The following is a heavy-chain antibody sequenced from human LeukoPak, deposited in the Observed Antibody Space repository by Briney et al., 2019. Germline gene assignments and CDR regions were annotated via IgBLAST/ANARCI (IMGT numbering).Heavy chain of an antibody. D-gene: IGHD3-22*01. CDR1: GGSISSYY. V-gene: IGHV4-59*08. Sequence: QPSETLSLTCTVSGGSISSYYWSWVRQPPGKGLEWIGYIYYSGSANYNPSLKSRVTISVDTSKNQFSLKLSSVTAADTAVSYCARAQLTYYYDSVFDYWGQGTLVTVSS. CDR2: IYYSGSA. J-gene: IGHJ4*02. CDR3: ARAQLTYYYDSVFDY.